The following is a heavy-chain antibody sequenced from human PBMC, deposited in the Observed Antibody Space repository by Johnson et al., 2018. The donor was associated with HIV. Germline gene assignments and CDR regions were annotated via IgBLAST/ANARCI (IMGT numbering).Heavy chain of an antibody. CDR1: GFTFDDYG. Sequence: MQLVESGGGVVRPVGSLRLSCAASGFTFDDYGMSWVRQAPGKGLEWVSGINWNGGSTGYADSVKGRFTISRDNAKNSLYLQMNSLRAEETALYYCARVTRYNWNSDAFDIWGQGTMVTVSS. CDR2: INWNGGST. J-gene: IGHJ3*02. V-gene: IGHV3-20*04. CDR3: ARVTRYNWNSDAFDI. D-gene: IGHD1-1*01.